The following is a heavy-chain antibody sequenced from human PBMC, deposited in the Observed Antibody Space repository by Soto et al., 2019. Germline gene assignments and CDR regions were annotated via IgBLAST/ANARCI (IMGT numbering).Heavy chain of an antibody. V-gene: IGHV2-5*02. Sequence: QITLKESGPTLVKPTQTLTLTCTFSGFSLSTSGVGVGWIRQPPGKALEWLALIYWDDNKRYSPSLKSRLTITKDTSKNQVVLTMTNMDLVDTATYYCAHRPVLSDFTYWGQGTLVTVSS. J-gene: IGHJ4*02. D-gene: IGHD2-21*01. CDR1: GFSLSTSGVG. CDR3: AHRPVLSDFTY. CDR2: IYWDDNK.